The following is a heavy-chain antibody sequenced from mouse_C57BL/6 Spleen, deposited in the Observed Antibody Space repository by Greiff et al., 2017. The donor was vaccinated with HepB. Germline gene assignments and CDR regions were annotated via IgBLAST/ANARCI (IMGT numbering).Heavy chain of an antibody. Sequence: VQLQQSGPELVKPGASVKISCKASGYTFTDYYMNWVKQSHGKSLEWIGDINPNNGGTSYNQKFKGKATLTVDKSSSTAYMELRSLTSEDSAVYYCARSPLGFAYWGQGTLVTVSA. CDR1: GYTFTDYY. CDR2: INPNNGGT. J-gene: IGHJ3*01. V-gene: IGHV1-26*01. CDR3: ARSPLGFAY.